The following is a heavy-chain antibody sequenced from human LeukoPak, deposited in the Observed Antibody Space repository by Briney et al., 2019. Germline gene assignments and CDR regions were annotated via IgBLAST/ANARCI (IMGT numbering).Heavy chain of an antibody. CDR1: GGSISSGGYY. D-gene: IGHD3-22*01. CDR3: ARRPPYDYDSSGYYPFDC. V-gene: IGHV4-31*03. J-gene: IGHJ4*02. CDR2: IYYSGST. Sequence: TSETLSLTCTVSGGSISSGGYYWSWIRQHPGKGLEWIGYIYYSGSTYYNPSLKSRVTISVDTSKNQFSLKLSSVTAADTAVYYCARRPPYDYDSSGYYPFDCWGQGTLVTVSS.